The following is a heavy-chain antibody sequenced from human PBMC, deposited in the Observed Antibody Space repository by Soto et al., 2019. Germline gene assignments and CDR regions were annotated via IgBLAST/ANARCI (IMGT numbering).Heavy chain of an antibody. CDR1: GFTFSSYA. CDR2: ISGSGGST. Sequence: GGSLRLSCAASGFTFSSYAMSWVRQAPGKGLEWVSAISGSGGSTYYADSVKGRFTISRDNSKNTLYLQMNSLRAEDTAVYYCAKAVTFRWLVRDNWFDPWGQGTLVTVSS. D-gene: IGHD6-19*01. J-gene: IGHJ5*02. V-gene: IGHV3-23*01. CDR3: AKAVTFRWLVRDNWFDP.